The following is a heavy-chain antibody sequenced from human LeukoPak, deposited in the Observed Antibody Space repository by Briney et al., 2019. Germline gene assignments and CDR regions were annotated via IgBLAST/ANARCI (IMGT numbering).Heavy chain of an antibody. CDR3: ARGDVAVVVPAGMPSGPIDY. CDR2: IYTSGST. V-gene: IGHV4-61*02. J-gene: IGHJ4*02. CDR1: GGSISSGSYY. D-gene: IGHD2-2*01. Sequence: KPSETLSLTCTVSGGSISSGSYYWSWIRQPAGKGLEWIGRIYTSGSTNYNPSLKSRVTISVDTSKNQFSLKLSSVTAADTAVYYCARGDVAVVVPAGMPSGPIDYWGQGTLVSVSS.